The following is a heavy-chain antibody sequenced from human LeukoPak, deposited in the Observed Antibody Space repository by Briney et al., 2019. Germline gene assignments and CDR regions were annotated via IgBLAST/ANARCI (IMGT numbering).Heavy chain of an antibody. J-gene: IGHJ4*02. CDR2: ISSSSSTI. CDR3: ARDREPLWDSSGCFDY. D-gene: IGHD3-22*01. V-gene: IGHV3-48*01. Sequence: PGGSLRLSCAASGFTFSSYSMNWVRQAPGKGLEWVSYISSSSSTIYYADSVKGRFTISRDNAKNSLYLQMNSLRAEDTAVYYCARDREPLWDSSGCFDYWGQGTLVTVSS. CDR1: GFTFSSYS.